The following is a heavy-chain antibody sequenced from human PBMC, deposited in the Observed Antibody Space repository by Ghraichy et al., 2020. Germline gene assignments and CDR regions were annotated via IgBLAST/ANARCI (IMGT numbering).Heavy chain of an antibody. CDR1: GGPFTDYY. Sequence: SETLSLTCAVSGGPFTDYYWTWIRQSPGKGLEWIGEINHSGSTNYSPSLESRLTISVDASKNQFSLKLTSVTAADTVVYYCASGPGYGSGSWGSYYYYYYGMDVWGQGTTVTVSS. CDR3: ASGPGYGSGSWGSYYYYYYGMDV. CDR2: INHSGST. D-gene: IGHD3-10*01. V-gene: IGHV4-34*01. J-gene: IGHJ6*02.